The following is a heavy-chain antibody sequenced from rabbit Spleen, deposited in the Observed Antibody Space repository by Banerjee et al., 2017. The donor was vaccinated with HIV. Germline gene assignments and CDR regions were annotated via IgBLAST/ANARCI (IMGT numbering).Heavy chain of an antibody. CDR2: IDPIFGRT. Sequence: QELLVESGGGLVQPGGSLKLSCKASGFDLSNYGVTWVRQAPGKGLEWIGYIDPIFGRTYYASWVNGRFTISSHNAQNTLYLQLNSLTAADTATYFCVRDLGYDDYSEKGYFNLWGPGTLVTVS. J-gene: IGHJ4*01. CDR3: VRDLGYDDYSEKGYFNL. D-gene: IGHD2-1*01. CDR1: GFDLSNYG. V-gene: IGHV1S47*01.